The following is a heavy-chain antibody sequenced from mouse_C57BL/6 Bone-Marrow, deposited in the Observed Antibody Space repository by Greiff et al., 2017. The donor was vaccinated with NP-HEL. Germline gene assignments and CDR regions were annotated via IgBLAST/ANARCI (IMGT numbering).Heavy chain of an antibody. CDR3: ARHEEGDYGNYYFDY. V-gene: IGHV1-62-2*01. CDR1: GYTFTEYT. Sequence: VKLMESGAELVKPGASVKLSCKASGYTFTEYTIHWVKQRSGQGLEWIGWFYPGSGSIKYNEKFKDKATLTADKSSSTVYMELSRLTSEDSAVYFCARHEEGDYGNYYFDYWGQGTTLTVSS. J-gene: IGHJ2*01. CDR2: FYPGSGSI. D-gene: IGHD2-1*01.